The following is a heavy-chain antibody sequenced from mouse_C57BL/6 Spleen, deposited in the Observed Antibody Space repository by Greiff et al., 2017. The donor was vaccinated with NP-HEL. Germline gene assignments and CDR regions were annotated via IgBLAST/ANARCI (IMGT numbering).Heavy chain of an antibody. D-gene: IGHD4-1*01. CDR2: INPSTGGT. CDR1: GYSFTGYY. V-gene: IGHV1-42*01. CDR3: ALTGTFDY. J-gene: IGHJ2*01. Sequence: EVPLQESGPELVKPGASVKISCKASGYSFTGYYMNWVKQSPEKSLEWIGEINPSTGGTTYNQKFKAKATLTVDKSSSTAYMQLKSLTSEDSAVYYCALTGTFDYWGQGTTLTVSS.